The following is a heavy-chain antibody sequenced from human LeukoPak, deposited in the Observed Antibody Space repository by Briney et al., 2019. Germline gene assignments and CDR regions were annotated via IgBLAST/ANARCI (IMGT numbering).Heavy chain of an antibody. CDR1: GYTFTSYG. CDR2: ISAYNGNT. D-gene: IGHD3-22*01. J-gene: IGHJ4*02. V-gene: IGHV1-18*01. Sequence: GASVKVSCKASGYTFTSYGISWVRQAPGQGLEWMGWISAYNGNTNYAQKLQGRVTMTTDTSTTTAYMELRSLRSDDTAVYYCARGSGVYDSSGYYSNWGQGTLVTVSS. CDR3: ARGSGVYDSSGYYSN.